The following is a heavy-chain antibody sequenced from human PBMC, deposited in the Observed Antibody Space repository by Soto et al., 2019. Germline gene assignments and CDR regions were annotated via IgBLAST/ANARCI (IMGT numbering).Heavy chain of an antibody. J-gene: IGHJ6*02. Sequence: ESLKISCKGSGYSFTSYWISWVRQMPGKGLEWMGRIDPSDSYTNYSPSFQGHVTISADKSISTAYLQWSSLKAPDTAMYYCASAYYYYYGMDVWGQGTTVTVSS. CDR1: GYSFTSYW. CDR3: ASAYYYYYGMDV. CDR2: IDPSDSYT. V-gene: IGHV5-10-1*01.